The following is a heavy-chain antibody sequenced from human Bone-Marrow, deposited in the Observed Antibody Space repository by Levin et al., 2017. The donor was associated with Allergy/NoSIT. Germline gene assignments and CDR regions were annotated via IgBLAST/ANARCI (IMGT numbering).Heavy chain of an antibody. Sequence: GGSLRLSCAASGFTFSSYGMSWVRQAPGKGLEWVSSMNGGTGSTYYADSVKGRFTISRDNSKNTLYLQMNSLRAEDTAVYYCAKLPGYSYGSGYSDYWGQGTLVTVSS. CDR2: MNGGTGST. D-gene: IGHD5-18*01. J-gene: IGHJ4*02. CDR3: AKLPGYSYGSGYSDY. CDR1: GFTFSSYG. V-gene: IGHV3-23*01.